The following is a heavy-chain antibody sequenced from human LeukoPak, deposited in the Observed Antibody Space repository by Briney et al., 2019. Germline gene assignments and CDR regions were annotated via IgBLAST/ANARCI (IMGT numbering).Heavy chain of an antibody. Sequence: ASVKVSCKASGYTFTSYDINWVRQATGQGLEWMGWMNPNSGNTGYAQKFQGRVTITADESTSTAYMELSSLRSEDTAVYYCARDCSSTSCWHDYWGQGTLVTVSS. CDR1: GYTFTSYD. CDR2: MNPNSGNT. V-gene: IGHV1-8*01. CDR3: ARDCSSTSCWHDY. D-gene: IGHD2-2*01. J-gene: IGHJ4*02.